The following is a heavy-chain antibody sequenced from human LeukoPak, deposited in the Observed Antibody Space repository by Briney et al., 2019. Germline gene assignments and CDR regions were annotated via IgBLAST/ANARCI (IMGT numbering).Heavy chain of an antibody. Sequence: SVTVSFKASGGTFSIYAISWVRQGPGQGREWMGGIIPIFGTANYTQKFQGRVTITADESTSTAYMELSSLRSEDTAVYYCARDGDYPPYYFDYWGQGTLVTVSS. CDR2: IIPIFGTA. V-gene: IGHV1-69*13. CDR3: ARDGDYPPYYFDY. D-gene: IGHD4-17*01. J-gene: IGHJ4*02. CDR1: GGTFSIYA.